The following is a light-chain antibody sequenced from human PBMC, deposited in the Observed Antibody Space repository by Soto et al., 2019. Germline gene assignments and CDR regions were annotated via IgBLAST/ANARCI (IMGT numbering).Light chain of an antibody. CDR3: QVWDIMTDNCF. Sequence: SYELTQPPSVSVAPEKTTTITCGGNNIGDKRVHWYRQKPGQAPVLLISYDSDRPSGIPERFSGSNSGNTATLTISRVEAGDEADYYCQVWDIMTDNCFFGGGTKLTVL. CDR2: YDS. V-gene: IGLV3-21*04. J-gene: IGLJ1*01. CDR1: NIGDKR.